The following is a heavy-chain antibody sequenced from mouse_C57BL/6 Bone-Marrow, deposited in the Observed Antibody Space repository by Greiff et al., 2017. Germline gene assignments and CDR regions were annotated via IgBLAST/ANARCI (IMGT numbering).Heavy chain of an antibody. CDR1: GYTFTSYW. V-gene: IGHV1-72*01. Sequence: QVQLQQPGAELVKPGASVKLSCKASGYTFTSYWMHWVKQRPGRGLEWLGRIDPNSGGTKYNEKFKSKATLTVDKPSSTAYMQLSSLTSEDSAVYDCAREGIYPTQGGFAYWGQGTLVTVSA. CDR2: IDPNSGGT. CDR3: AREGIYPTQGGFAY. J-gene: IGHJ3*01. D-gene: IGHD1-1*01.